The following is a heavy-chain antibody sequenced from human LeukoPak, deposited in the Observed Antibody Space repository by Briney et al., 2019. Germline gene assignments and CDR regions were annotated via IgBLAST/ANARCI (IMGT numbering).Heavy chain of an antibody. D-gene: IGHD2-2*01. V-gene: IGHV4-59*12. Sequence: SETLSLTCTVSGGSFSSYYWSWIRQPPGKGLEWIGYIYYSGSTNYNPFLKSRVTMSVDTSKNQFSLKLSSVTAADTAVYYCARESPIVVVPAAIPGWFDPWGQGTLVTVSS. CDR2: IYYSGST. CDR3: ARESPIVVVPAAIPGWFDP. J-gene: IGHJ5*02. CDR1: GGSFSSYY.